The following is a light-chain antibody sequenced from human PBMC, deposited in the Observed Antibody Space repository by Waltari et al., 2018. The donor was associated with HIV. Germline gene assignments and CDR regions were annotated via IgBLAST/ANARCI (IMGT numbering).Light chain of an antibody. CDR3: ATWDDSLNGVV. V-gene: IGLV1-44*01. J-gene: IGLJ2*01. Sequence: QSVLTQPPSASGTPGQRVTISCSGSSSNIGYTAVNWYQHLPGTAPTLLIYNNDQRPSGVPDRLSGSKSGTSASLAISGLQSEDEADYYCATWDDSLNGVVFGGGTKLTVL. CDR1: SSNIGYTA. CDR2: NND.